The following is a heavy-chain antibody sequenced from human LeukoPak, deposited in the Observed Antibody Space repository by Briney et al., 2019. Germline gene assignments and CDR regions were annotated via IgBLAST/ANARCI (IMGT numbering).Heavy chain of an antibody. V-gene: IGHV3-66*01. CDR3: ARGPAYYDFWSGYWGYFDY. CDR1: GFTVSSNY. Sequence: GGSLRLSCAASGFTVSSNYMSWVRQAPGKGLEWVSVIYSGGSTCYADSVKGRFTISRDNSKNTLYLQMNSLRAEDTAVYYCARGPAYYDFWSGYWGYFDYWGQGTLVTVSS. J-gene: IGHJ4*02. CDR2: IYSGGST. D-gene: IGHD3-3*01.